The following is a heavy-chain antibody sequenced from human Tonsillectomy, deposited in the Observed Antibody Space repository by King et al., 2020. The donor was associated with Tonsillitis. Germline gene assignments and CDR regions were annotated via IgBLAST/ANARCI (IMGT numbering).Heavy chain of an antibody. V-gene: IGHV5-10-1*01. CDR2: IDPSDSHT. J-gene: IGHJ4*02. CDR1: PHSFTTYW. D-gene: IGHD3-9*01. Sequence: QLVQSGAEVKKSGESLRISCKGSPHSFTTYWISWVRQMPGKGLEWMGRIDPSDSHTKYSPSFQGHVTISADKSISTAYLQWSSLKASDTAMYYCAGSFYDILTGSPWDYWGQGTLVTV. CDR3: AGSFYDILTGSPWDY.